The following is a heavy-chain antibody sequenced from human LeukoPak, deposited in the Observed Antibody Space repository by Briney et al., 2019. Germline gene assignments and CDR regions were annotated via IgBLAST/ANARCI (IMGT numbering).Heavy chain of an antibody. J-gene: IGHJ4*02. V-gene: IGHV4-30-4*08. CDR3: ASGEVEPSLYFDY. CDR1: GGPISSGDYY. Sequence: SETLSLTCTVSGGPISSGDYYWSWIRQPPGKGLEWIGYIYYSGSTYYNPSLKSRVTISVDTSKNQFSLKLSSVTAADTAVYYCASGEVEPSLYFDYWGQGTLVTASS. CDR2: IYYSGST. D-gene: IGHD1-14*01.